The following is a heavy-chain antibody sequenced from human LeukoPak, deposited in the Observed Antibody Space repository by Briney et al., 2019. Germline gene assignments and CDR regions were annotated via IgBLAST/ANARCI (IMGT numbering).Heavy chain of an antibody. CDR3: ARGPFFDY. V-gene: IGHV4-59*01. CDR2: TCYSGST. J-gene: IGHJ4*02. Sequence: PSETLSLTCTVSGGSISSYYWSWIRQPPGKGLEWIGYTCYSGSTNYNPSLKSRVTISVDTSKNQLSLKLSSVTAADSAVYYCARGPFFDYWGQGTLVTVSS. CDR1: GGSISSYY.